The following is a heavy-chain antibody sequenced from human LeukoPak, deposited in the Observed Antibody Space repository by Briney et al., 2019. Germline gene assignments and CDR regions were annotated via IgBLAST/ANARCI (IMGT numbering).Heavy chain of an antibody. CDR3: VRGGKIAGYYYFYMDV. D-gene: IGHD2/OR15-2a*01. V-gene: IGHV3-7*01. CDR2: IKQDGSEK. J-gene: IGHJ6*03. CDR1: GFTFSTYW. Sequence: GGSLRLSCVGSGFTFSTYWMSWVRQAPGKGLEWVAHIKQDGSEKYYVDSVKGRFTISRDNAKNSLFLQVNSLRAEDTAVYYRVRGGKIAGYYYFYMDVWGKGTTVIVSS.